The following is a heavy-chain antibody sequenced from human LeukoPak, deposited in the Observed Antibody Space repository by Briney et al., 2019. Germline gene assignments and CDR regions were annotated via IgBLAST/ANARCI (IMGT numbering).Heavy chain of an antibody. J-gene: IGHJ4*02. V-gene: IGHV5-51*01. CDR2: IYPGDSDT. D-gene: IGHD2-21*02. Sequence: KGGESLKISCKGSGYSFTNYWIGWVRQMPGKGLEWMGIIYPGDSDTRYSPSFQGQVTISADKSISTAYLQWSSLKASDTAMYYCARHSLGGGDCCRIDYWGQGTLVTVSS. CDR3: ARHSLGGGDCCRIDY. CDR1: GYSFTNYW.